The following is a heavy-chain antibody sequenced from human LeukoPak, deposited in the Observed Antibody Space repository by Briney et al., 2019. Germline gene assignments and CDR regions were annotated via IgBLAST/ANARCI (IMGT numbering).Heavy chain of an antibody. CDR3: ARGPFWSGYYDD. D-gene: IGHD3-3*01. CDR1: EFTFSDYY. J-gene: IGHJ4*02. CDR2: ISSSGSTI. V-gene: IGHV3-11*01. Sequence: GGSLRLSCAASEFTFSDYYMSWIRQAPGKGLEWVSYISSSGSTIYYADSVKGRFTIARDNAKKSLYLQMNSLRAEDTAVYYCARGPFWSGYYDDWGQGALVTVSS.